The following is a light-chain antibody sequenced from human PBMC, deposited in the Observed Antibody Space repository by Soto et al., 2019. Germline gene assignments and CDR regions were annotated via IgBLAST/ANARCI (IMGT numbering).Light chain of an antibody. CDR2: EVN. Sequence: QSALTQLPSASGSPGQSVAISCTGTSSDVGGYNYVSWYQQHPGKAPKLMIYEVNKGPSGVPDRFSGSKSGNTASLTVSGLQAEEEADYYCSSYAGSINVFATGTKLTVL. V-gene: IGLV2-8*01. J-gene: IGLJ1*01. CDR1: SSDVGGYNY. CDR3: SSYAGSINV.